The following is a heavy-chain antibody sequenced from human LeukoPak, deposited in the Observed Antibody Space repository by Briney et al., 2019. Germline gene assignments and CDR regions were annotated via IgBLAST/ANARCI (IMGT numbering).Heavy chain of an antibody. Sequence: SETLSLTCTVSGGSVSSGSYYWSWIRQPPGKGLEWIGYIYYSGSTSYNPSLKSRVTISVDTSKNQFSLKLSSVTAADTAVYYCARRGSHRSRGLDYWGQGTLVTVSS. V-gene: IGHV4-61*01. CDR1: GGSVSSGSYY. CDR3: ARRGSHRSRGLDY. D-gene: IGHD3-10*01. CDR2: IYYSGST. J-gene: IGHJ4*02.